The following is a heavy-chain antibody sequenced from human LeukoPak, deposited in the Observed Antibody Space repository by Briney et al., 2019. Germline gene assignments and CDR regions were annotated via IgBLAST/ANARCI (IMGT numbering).Heavy chain of an antibody. V-gene: IGHV3-21*01. D-gene: IGHD1-26*01. Sequence: GGSLRLSCVASGFTLRSYSMHWVRQAPGKGLEWVSYISTSSYYIYYADSVKGRFTISRDDAKNSLYLQMNSLRAEDTALYYCARDARGSSTGLIDSWGQGTLVTVSS. J-gene: IGHJ4*02. CDR2: ISTSSYYI. CDR1: GFTLRSYS. CDR3: ARDARGSSTGLIDS.